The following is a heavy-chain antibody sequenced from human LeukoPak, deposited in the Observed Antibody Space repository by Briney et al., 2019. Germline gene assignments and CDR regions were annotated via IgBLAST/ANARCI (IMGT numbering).Heavy chain of an antibody. CDR3: ARATGTTGYFDY. CDR2: IIPIFGTA. Sequence: GASVRVSCKASGYTFTGYYMHWVSQAPGHGLEWMGWIIPIFGTANYAQKFQGRVTITADESTSTAYMEVSSLRSEDTDVYYCARATGTTGYFDYWGQGTLVTVSS. V-gene: IGHV1-69*13. D-gene: IGHD1-1*01. CDR1: GYTFTGYY. J-gene: IGHJ4*02.